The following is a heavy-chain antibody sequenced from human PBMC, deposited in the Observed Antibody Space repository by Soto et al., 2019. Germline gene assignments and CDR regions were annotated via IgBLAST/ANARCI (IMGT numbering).Heavy chain of an antibody. CDR2: INPSGGST. Sequence: ASVKVSCKASGYTFTSYDMHWVRQAPGQGLEWMGIINPSGGSTSYAQKFQGRVTMTRDTSTSTVYMELSSLRSEDTAVYYCARDQGVVTRFDYWGQGTLVTVSS. J-gene: IGHJ4*02. CDR1: GYTFTSYD. CDR3: ARDQGVVTRFDY. V-gene: IGHV1-46*01. D-gene: IGHD2-21*02.